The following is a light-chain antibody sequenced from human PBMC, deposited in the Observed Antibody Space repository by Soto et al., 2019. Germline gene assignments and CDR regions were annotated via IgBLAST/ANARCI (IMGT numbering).Light chain of an antibody. CDR3: QQFNNYPRM. V-gene: IGKV1D-13*01. J-gene: IGKJ1*01. CDR1: QGISSA. CDR2: DAS. Sequence: AIQLTQSPSSLSASVGDRVTITCRASQGISSALAWYHQKPGKAPKLLIYDASSLESGVPSRFSGSESGTDFTLTISSLQPEDVAPYYCQQFNNYPRMFGQGTKVDIK.